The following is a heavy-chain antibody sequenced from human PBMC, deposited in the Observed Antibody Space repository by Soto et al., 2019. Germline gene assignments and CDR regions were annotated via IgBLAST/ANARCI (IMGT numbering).Heavy chain of an antibody. Sequence: PSETLSLTCTVSSGSISSTIYSWDWIRQPPGKGLEWIGSIFYSGSTYYNPSLKSRVTISVDTSKNQFSLTLTSVTAADTAVYYCARQCRGVTCHWXVPWGQGTLVTVS. CDR3: ARQCRGVTCHWXVP. D-gene: IGHD2-15*01. CDR2: IFYSGST. J-gene: IGHJ5*02. V-gene: IGHV4-39*01. CDR1: SGSISSTIYS.